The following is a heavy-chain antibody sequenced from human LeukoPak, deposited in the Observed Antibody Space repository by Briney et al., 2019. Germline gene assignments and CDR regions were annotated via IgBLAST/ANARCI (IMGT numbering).Heavy chain of an antibody. V-gene: IGHV4-59*08. CDR2: IYYSGST. J-gene: IGHJ2*01. D-gene: IGHD7-27*01. CDR1: GGSISSYY. CDR3: ARQIAGDPKSRYFDL. Sequence: SETLSLTCTASGGSISSYYWSWIRQPPGKGLEWIGYIYYSGSTNYNPSLKSRVTISVDTSKNQFSLKLSSVTAADTAVYYCARQIAGDPKSRYFDLWGRGTLVTVSS.